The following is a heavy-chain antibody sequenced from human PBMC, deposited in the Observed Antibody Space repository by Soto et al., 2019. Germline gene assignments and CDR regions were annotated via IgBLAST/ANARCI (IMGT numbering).Heavy chain of an antibody. Sequence: QVQLVESGGGVVQPGRSPRLSCAASGFTFSSYGMHWVRQAPGKGLEWVAVISYDGSNKYYADSVKGRFTISRDNSKNTLYLQMNSLRAEDTAVYYCAKESVYGDYAANGMDVWGQGTTVTVSS. CDR2: ISYDGSNK. CDR1: GFTFSSYG. D-gene: IGHD4-17*01. CDR3: AKESVYGDYAANGMDV. V-gene: IGHV3-30*18. J-gene: IGHJ6*02.